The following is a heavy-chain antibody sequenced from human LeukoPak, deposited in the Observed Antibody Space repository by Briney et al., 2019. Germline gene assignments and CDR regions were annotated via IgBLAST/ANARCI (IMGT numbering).Heavy chain of an antibody. CDR2: IYYSGST. D-gene: IGHD6-13*01. V-gene: IGHV4-59*01. CDR3: ARVPTLAALDY. J-gene: IGHJ4*02. Sequence: SETLSLTCTVSGGSISSYYWSWIRQPPGKGLEWIGYIYYSGSTKYNPSLKSRVTISVDTSKNQFSLKLSSVTAADTAVYYCARVPTLAALDYWGQGTLVTVSS. CDR1: GGSISSYY.